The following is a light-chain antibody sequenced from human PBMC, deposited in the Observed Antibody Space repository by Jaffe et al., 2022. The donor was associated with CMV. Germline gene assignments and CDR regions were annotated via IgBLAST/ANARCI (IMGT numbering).Light chain of an antibody. J-gene: IGLJ1*01. Sequence: QPVLTQPPSASASLGASVTLTCTLSSAYINYKVDWYQQRPGKGPRFVMRVGTGGIVGSKGDGIPDRFSVLGSGLNRYLTIENIQEEDESDYHCGADHGSGSNFVYVFGTGTKLTVL. CDR2: VGTGGIVG. CDR1: SAYINYK. V-gene: IGLV9-49*01. CDR3: GADHGSGSNFVYV.